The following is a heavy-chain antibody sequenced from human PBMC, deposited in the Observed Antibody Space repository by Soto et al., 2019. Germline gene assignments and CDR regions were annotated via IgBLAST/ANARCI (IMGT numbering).Heavy chain of an antibody. V-gene: IGHV4-4*02. J-gene: IGHJ6*02. CDR3: AREQLVIDYYYGMDV. CDR1: GGSISSSNW. D-gene: IGHD6-13*01. CDR2: IYHSGRT. Sequence: SETLSLTCAVSGGSISSSNWWSWVRQPPGKGLEWIGEIYHSGRTNYNPSLKSRVTISVDKSKNQFSLKLSSVTAADTAVYYCAREQLVIDYYYGMDVWGQGTTVTVSS.